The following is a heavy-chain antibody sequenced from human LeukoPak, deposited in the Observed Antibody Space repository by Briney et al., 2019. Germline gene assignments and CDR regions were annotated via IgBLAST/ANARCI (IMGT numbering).Heavy chain of an antibody. J-gene: IGHJ5*02. CDR3: ARDGRVMVRGVNNWFDP. CDR1: GYTFTGYY. Sequence: GASVKVSCKASGYTFTGYYMHWVRQAPGQGLEWMGWINPNSGGTNYAQKFQGRVTMTRDTSISTAYMELSRLRSDDTAVYYCARDGRVMVRGVNNWFDPWGQGTLVTVSS. CDR2: INPNSGGT. D-gene: IGHD3-10*01. V-gene: IGHV1-2*02.